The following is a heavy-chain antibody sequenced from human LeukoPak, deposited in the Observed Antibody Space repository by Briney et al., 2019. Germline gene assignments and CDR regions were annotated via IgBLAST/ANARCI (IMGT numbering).Heavy chain of an antibody. V-gene: IGHV4-59*11. Sequence: PSETLSLTCTVSGGSISGHYWSWIRQPPGKGLEWIGCIYYSGSTNYNPSLKSRVTISVDTSKNQFSLKLSSVTAADTAVYYCARVGYYDSSGYRAPFDSWGQGTLVTVSS. CDR3: ARVGYYDSSGYRAPFDS. CDR1: GGSISGHY. CDR2: IYYSGST. J-gene: IGHJ4*02. D-gene: IGHD3-22*01.